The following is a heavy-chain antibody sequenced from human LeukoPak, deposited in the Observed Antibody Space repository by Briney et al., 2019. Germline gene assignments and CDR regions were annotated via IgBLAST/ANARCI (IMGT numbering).Heavy chain of an antibody. CDR2: ISDSGNT. J-gene: IGHJ4*02. D-gene: IGHD6-13*01. CDR1: GFTLSSYA. V-gene: IGHV3-23*01. CDR3: AKSLSSSWYWTFDY. Sequence: GGSLRLSCAASGFTLSSYAMSWVRQAPGKGLEWVSAISDSGNTYHADSVKGRFTISRDSSKNTLFLQMNRLRPEDAAVYYCAKSLSSSWYWTFDYWGQGTLVTVSS.